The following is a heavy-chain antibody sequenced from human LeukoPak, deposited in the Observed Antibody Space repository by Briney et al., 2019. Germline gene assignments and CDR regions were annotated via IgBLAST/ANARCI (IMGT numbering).Heavy chain of an antibody. J-gene: IGHJ4*02. Sequence: ASVKVSCKASGGTFSSYAISWVRQAPGQGLEWMGGIIPIFGIANYAQKFQGRVTITADKSTSTAYMELSSLRSEDTAVYYCAREGDYDSSGYYFDYWGQGILVTVSS. CDR1: GGTFSSYA. V-gene: IGHV1-69*10. CDR2: IIPIFGIA. D-gene: IGHD3-22*01. CDR3: AREGDYDSSGYYFDY.